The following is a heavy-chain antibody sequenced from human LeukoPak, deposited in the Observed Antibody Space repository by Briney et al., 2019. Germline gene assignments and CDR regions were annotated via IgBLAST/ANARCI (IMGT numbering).Heavy chain of an antibody. CDR2: IKQDGSEK. Sequence: GGSLRLSCVASGFTFSSYWMSWVRQAPGKGLEWVANIKQDGSEKYYVDSVKGRFTISRDNAKNSLYLQMNSLRAEDTAVYYCAREIDDYGGPLDYWGQGTLVTVSS. D-gene: IGHD4-23*01. CDR3: AREIDDYGGPLDY. V-gene: IGHV3-7*01. J-gene: IGHJ4*02. CDR1: GFTFSSYW.